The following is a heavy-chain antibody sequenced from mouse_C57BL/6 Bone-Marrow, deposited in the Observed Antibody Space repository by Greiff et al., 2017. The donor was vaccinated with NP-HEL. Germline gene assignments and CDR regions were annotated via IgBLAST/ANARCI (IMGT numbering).Heavy chain of an antibody. CDR3: ARDDGSSYWYFDV. CDR1: GYAFSSYW. Sequence: VQVVESGAELVKPGASVKISCKASGYAFSSYWMNWVKQRPGKGLEWIGQIYPGDGDTNYNGKFKGKATLTADKSSSTAYMQLSSPTSEDSAVYFCARDDGSSYWYFDVWGTGTTVTVSS. D-gene: IGHD1-1*01. V-gene: IGHV1-80*01. J-gene: IGHJ1*03. CDR2: IYPGDGDT.